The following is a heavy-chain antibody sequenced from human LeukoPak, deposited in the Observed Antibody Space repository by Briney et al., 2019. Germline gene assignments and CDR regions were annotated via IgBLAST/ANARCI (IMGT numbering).Heavy chain of an antibody. V-gene: IGHV3-30-3*01. CDR3: ARDKGIAVAGTVFDI. D-gene: IGHD6-19*01. Sequence: GRSLRLSCAASGFTFSTYAMHWVRQAPGKGLEWVAVISYDGSTKYYADSVKGRFTISRDNSKNTLYLQMNSLRAEDTAVYYCARDKGIAVAGTVFDIWGQGTMVTVSS. J-gene: IGHJ3*02. CDR1: GFTFSTYA. CDR2: ISYDGSTK.